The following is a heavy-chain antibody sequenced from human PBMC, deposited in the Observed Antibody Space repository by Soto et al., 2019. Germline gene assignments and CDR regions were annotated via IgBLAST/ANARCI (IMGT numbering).Heavy chain of an antibody. Sequence: QVQLSESVPGLVTPSATLSLSCTVSGGSVNSGRHYWAWIRQPPGKGLEWIGHISYSGKTDYSASFRSRVTMSRDTSKNQFSLRLTSVTAADTAVYYCARVLGGITLSWFYFDTWGQGTLVTVS. V-gene: IGHV4-61*01. J-gene: IGHJ4*02. CDR3: ARVLGGITLSWFYFDT. CDR1: GGSVNSGRHY. D-gene: IGHD2-15*01. CDR2: ISYSGKT.